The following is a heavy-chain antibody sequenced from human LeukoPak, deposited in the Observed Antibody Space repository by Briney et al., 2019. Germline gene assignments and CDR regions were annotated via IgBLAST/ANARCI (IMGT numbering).Heavy chain of an antibody. CDR1: GFTFSSYA. J-gene: IGHJ6*03. D-gene: IGHD2-21*01. Sequence: GGSLRLSCAASGFTFSSYAMCWVRQAPGKGLEWVSALSGSGGSTYYADSVKGRFTISRDNSKNTLYLQMNSLRAEDTAVYYCANGGENYYYYYYMDVWGKGTTVTVSS. CDR2: LSGSGGST. CDR3: ANGGENYYYYYYMDV. V-gene: IGHV3-23*01.